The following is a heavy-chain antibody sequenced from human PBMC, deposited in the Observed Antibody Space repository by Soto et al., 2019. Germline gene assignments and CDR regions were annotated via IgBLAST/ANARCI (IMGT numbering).Heavy chain of an antibody. CDR1: GDSISSSSNW. CDR2: IYHSGGT. V-gene: IGHV4-4*02. Sequence: SETLSLTCAVSGDSISSSSNWWNWVRQPPGKGLEWIGEIYHSGGTNYNPSLKSRVTISVDKSKNQFSLKLSSVTAADTAVYYCARDPLNTYGYFDYWGQGTRVTVSS. D-gene: IGHD4-17*01. CDR3: ARDPLNTYGYFDY. J-gene: IGHJ4*02.